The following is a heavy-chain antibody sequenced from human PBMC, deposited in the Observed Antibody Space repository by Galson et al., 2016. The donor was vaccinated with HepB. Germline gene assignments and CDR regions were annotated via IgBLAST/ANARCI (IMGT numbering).Heavy chain of an antibody. J-gene: IGHJ4*02. CDR1: GFTFSDYY. V-gene: IGHV3-11*01. Sequence: SLRLSCAASGFTFSDYYMSWIRQAPGKGLEWLSYISSSGTTIYYADSVKGRFTISRDNAKNSLHLQMNSLRAEDTAVYYCAREARVRVTDYWGQGTLVTVSS. D-gene: IGHD4-23*01. CDR2: ISSSGTTI. CDR3: AREARVRVTDY.